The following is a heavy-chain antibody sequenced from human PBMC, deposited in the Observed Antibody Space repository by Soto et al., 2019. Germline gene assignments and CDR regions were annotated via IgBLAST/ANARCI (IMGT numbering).Heavy chain of an antibody. J-gene: IGHJ4*02. CDR2: ISSRGSTI. Sequence: EVQLVESGGGLVQPGGSLRLSCAASGFTFSSYAMNWVRQAPGKGLEWVSYISSRGSTIYYADSVKGRFTISRDNAKNSLYLQMNSLRAEDTAVYYCASSIAVAGWGFDYWGQGTLVTVSS. CDR3: ASSIAVAGWGFDY. D-gene: IGHD6-19*01. V-gene: IGHV3-48*03. CDR1: GFTFSSYA.